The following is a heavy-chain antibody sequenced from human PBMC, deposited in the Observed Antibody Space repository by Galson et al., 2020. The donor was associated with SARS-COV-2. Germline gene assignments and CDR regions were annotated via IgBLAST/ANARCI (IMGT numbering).Heavy chain of an antibody. D-gene: IGHD2-2*01. V-gene: IGHV4-39*01. CDR3: ARLPVVPAARGIWYYYGMDV. Sequence: SETLSLTCTVSGGSISSSSYYWGWIRPPPGKGLEWIGSIYYSGSTYSNPSIKSRVTISVDTSKNQFSLKLSSVTAADTAVYYCARLPVVPAARGIWYYYGMDVWGQGTTVTVSS. CDR1: GGSISSSSYY. J-gene: IGHJ6*02. CDR2: IYYSGST.